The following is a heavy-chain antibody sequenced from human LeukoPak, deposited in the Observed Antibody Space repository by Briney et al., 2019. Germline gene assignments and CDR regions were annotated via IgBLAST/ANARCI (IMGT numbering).Heavy chain of an antibody. Sequence: GGPLRLSCAASGFTFDDYAMHWVRQAPGKGLEWVSGISWNSGSIGYADSVKGRFTISRDNAKNSLYLQMNSLRAEDTALYYCAKDKRFESWYFDLWGRGTLVTVSS. CDR3: AKDKRFESWYFDL. V-gene: IGHV3-9*01. CDR1: GFTFDDYA. J-gene: IGHJ2*01. CDR2: ISWNSGSI. D-gene: IGHD3-16*01.